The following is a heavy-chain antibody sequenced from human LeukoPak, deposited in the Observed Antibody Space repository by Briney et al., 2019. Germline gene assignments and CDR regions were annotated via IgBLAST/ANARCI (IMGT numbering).Heavy chain of an antibody. D-gene: IGHD6-13*01. J-gene: IGHJ4*02. CDR1: GYTFTSYY. Sequence: ASVKVSCKASGYTFTSYYMHWVRQAPGQGLEWMGIINPSGGSTSYAQKFQGRVTMTRDTSTSTVYMELSSLRSEDTAVYYCARGAYRSSWYSSRGTYYFDYWGQGTLVTVSS. CDR3: ARGAYRSSWYSSRGTYYFDY. V-gene: IGHV1-46*01. CDR2: INPSGGST.